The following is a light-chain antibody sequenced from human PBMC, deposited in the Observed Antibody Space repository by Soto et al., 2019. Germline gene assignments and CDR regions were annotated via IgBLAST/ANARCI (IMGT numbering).Light chain of an antibody. CDR2: EVS. V-gene: IGLV2-14*03. J-gene: IGLJ1*01. Sequence: QSALTRPASVSGSPGQWITISCIGTSSDVGGYNYVSWYQQHPGKAPKLMIYEVSNRPSGVSNRFSGSKSGNTASLTISGLQAEDEAEYYCSSYTSSSSLGVFGNGTKVTVL. CDR1: SSDVGGYNY. CDR3: SSYTSSSSLGV.